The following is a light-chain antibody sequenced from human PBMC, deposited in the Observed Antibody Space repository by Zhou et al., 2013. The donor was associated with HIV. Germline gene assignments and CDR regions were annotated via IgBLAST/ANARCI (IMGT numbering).Light chain of an antibody. Sequence: EIVMTQSPATLSVSPGERATLSCRASQSISSTLAWYQQKPGQTPRLLIYGASTRATGFPARFSGSGSGTEFTLTISSMQSEDFAAYYCQQYDKWPLTFGGGTKVEIK. CDR3: QQYDKWPLT. J-gene: IGKJ4*01. V-gene: IGKV3-15*01. CDR1: QSISST. CDR2: GAS.